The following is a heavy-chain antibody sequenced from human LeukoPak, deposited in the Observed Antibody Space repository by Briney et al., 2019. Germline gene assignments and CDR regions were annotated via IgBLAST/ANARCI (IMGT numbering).Heavy chain of an antibody. CDR1: GIPFSDYY. Sequence: GGSLRLSCVVSGIPFSDYYMNWIRKAPGKGLEWISYISSSSSYTDYADSVKGRFTISRDNSKNMLYLQMNSLRAEDTAVYYCAKPYYYGSRSYMDYWGQGTLVTVSS. D-gene: IGHD3-10*01. V-gene: IGHV3-11*06. J-gene: IGHJ4*02. CDR3: AKPYYYGSRSYMDY. CDR2: ISSSSSYT.